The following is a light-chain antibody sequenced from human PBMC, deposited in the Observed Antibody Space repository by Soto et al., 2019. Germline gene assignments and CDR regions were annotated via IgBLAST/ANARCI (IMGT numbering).Light chain of an antibody. CDR3: CSYTTSNTRQIV. V-gene: IGLV2-14*03. J-gene: IGLJ1*01. CDR2: DVS. CDR1: SSDVGGYNY. Sequence: QSVLTQPASVSGSPGQSITISCTGTSSDVGGYNYVSWYQHHPGKAPKLMTYDVSNRPSGVSNRFSGSKSGNTASLTISGLQPEDEADYYCCSYTTSNTRQIVFGTGPKVPVL.